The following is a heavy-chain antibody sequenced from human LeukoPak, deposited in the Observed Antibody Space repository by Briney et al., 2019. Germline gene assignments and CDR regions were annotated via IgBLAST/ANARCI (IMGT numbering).Heavy chain of an antibody. D-gene: IGHD3-22*01. V-gene: IGHV1-69*13. CDR1: GGTFSSYA. CDR2: IIPIFGTA. Sequence: SVKVSCKASGGTFSSYAISWVRQAPGQGLEWMGGIIPIFGTAHYAQDFQGRVTITADESTSTAYMELSSLRSEDTAVYYCARGGDYYDSSGYYDYWGQGTLVTVSS. J-gene: IGHJ4*02. CDR3: ARGGDYYDSSGYYDY.